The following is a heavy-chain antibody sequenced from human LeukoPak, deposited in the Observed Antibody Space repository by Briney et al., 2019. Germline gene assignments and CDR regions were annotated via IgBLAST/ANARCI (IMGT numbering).Heavy chain of an antibody. D-gene: IGHD2-2*01. CDR2: INGDGGST. Sequence: PGGSLRLSCAASGFTFSSNWMHWVRQAPGKGLVWVSRINGDGGSTSYADSLKGRFTISRDNAKNTLYLQMNSLRAEDTAVYYCARDQGYCTTTSCFDIGYYLDCWGQGALVTVSS. V-gene: IGHV3-74*01. CDR1: GFTFSSNW. J-gene: IGHJ4*02. CDR3: ARDQGYCTTTSCFDIGYYLDC.